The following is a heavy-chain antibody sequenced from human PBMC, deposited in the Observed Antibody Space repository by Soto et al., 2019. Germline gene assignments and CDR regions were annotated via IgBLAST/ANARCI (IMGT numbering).Heavy chain of an antibody. V-gene: IGHV1-69*02. CDR3: SIGSWSAETFDV. J-gene: IGHJ3*01. CDR1: GGTFSTYT. D-gene: IGHD2-2*01. CDR2: IIPMLTVT. Sequence: QVHLEQSGAEVKKPGSSVKVSCKAAGGTFSTYTLIWVRQAPGQGLEWMGRIIPMLTVTNSAQKFQGRVTITADKSTSTAFMELTSLTSDDTAVSYCSIGSWSAETFDVWGQGTMVNVSS.